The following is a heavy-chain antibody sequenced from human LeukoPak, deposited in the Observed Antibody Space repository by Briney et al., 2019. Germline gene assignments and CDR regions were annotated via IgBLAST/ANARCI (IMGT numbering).Heavy chain of an antibody. Sequence: PGGSLRLSCAASGFRLSDYSMSWVRQAPGKGLEWVSVIYSGDSGVSTYYADSVKGRFTISRHNSKNTLYLQMSSLRAEDTAVYFCARSAARLRYYYAMDVWGQGTTVTVCS. J-gene: IGHJ6*02. CDR2: IYSGDSGVST. CDR1: GFRLSDYS. D-gene: IGHD6-6*01. CDR3: ARSAARLRYYYAMDV. V-gene: IGHV3-53*04.